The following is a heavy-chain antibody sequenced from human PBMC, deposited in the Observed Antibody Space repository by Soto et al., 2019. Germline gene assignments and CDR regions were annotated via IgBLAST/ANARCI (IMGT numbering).Heavy chain of an antibody. CDR1: GGSFSGYY. CDR3: ARVNDIVVVPAAVSMDV. CDR2: INHSGST. D-gene: IGHD2-2*01. V-gene: IGHV4-34*01. Sequence: QVQLQQWGAGLLKPSETLSLTCAVYGGSFSGYYWSWIRQSPGKGLEWIGEINHSGSTNYNPSLKSRVTLSVDTSRSQCSLKLSSVTAADTAVYYCARVNDIVVVPAAVSMDVWGHGTTVAVSS. J-gene: IGHJ6*02.